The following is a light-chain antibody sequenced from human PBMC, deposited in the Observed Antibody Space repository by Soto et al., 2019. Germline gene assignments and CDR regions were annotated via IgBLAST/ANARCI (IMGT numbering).Light chain of an antibody. CDR1: QTVRNNY. CDR3: QQFSSYTLT. V-gene: IGKV3-20*01. CDR2: DAS. Sequence: EFVLTQSPGTLSLSPGERATLSCRASQTVRNNYLAWYQQKPGKAPRLQIYDASSRATGIPDRLSGGGSGTDFTLTISRLEHEDFAVYYCQQFSSYTLTFGGGTKVDIK. J-gene: IGKJ4*01.